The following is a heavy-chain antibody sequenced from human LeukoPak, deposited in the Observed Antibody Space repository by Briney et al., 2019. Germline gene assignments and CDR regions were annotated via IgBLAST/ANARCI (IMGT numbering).Heavy chain of an antibody. V-gene: IGHV1-2*02. CDR2: INPNSGGT. Sequence: ASVKVSCKASGYTFTGYYMHWVRQAPGQGLEWMGWINPNSGGTNYAQKFQGRVTMTRDTSITTAYMELSRLRSDDTAVYYCASTRIVGAAIGAFDIWGQGTMVTVSS. D-gene: IGHD1-26*01. CDR1: GYTFTGYY. J-gene: IGHJ3*02. CDR3: ASTRIVGAAIGAFDI.